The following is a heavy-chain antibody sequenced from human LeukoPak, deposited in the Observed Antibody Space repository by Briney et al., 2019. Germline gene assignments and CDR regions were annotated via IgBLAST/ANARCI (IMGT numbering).Heavy chain of an antibody. J-gene: IGHJ4*02. CDR1: GFNFSAHY. CDR2: ISPRSYSM. V-gene: IGHV3-11*01. Sequence: GGSLRLSCAVSGFNFSAHYMRWIREAPGNGLEGVSYISPRSYSMYYRDSVKGRFTLSMDNAKNSLYLQMNNLRDEDTAVYYCVRGKRRFDLWGQGTLVTVSS. CDR3: VRGKRRFDL.